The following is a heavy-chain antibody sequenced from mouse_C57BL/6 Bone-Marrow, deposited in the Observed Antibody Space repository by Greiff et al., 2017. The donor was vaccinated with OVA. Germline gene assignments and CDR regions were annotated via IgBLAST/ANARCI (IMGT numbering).Heavy chain of an antibody. V-gene: IGHV1-81*01. Sequence: LYFILYIYPRSVNTYYNEKFKGKATLTADKSSSTAYMELRSLTSEDSAVYFCARTAYYYGSFYAMDYWGQGTSVTVSS. CDR3: ARTAYYYGSFYAMDY. D-gene: IGHD1-1*01. J-gene: IGHJ4*01. CDR2: IYPRSVNT.